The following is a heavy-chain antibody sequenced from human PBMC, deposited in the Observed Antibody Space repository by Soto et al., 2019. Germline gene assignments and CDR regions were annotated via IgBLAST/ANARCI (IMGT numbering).Heavy chain of an antibody. Sequence: QVQLVQSGAEVKKPGASVKVSCKASGYTFTSYGISWVRQAPGQGLEWMGWISAYNGNTKYAQKLQGRVTMTTDTSTSTAYMEVRSMRSDDTAVYYCARDVAAAGTNWFDPWGQGTLVTVSS. CDR3: ARDVAAAGTNWFDP. J-gene: IGHJ5*02. D-gene: IGHD6-13*01. CDR1: GYTFTSYG. V-gene: IGHV1-18*01. CDR2: ISAYNGNT.